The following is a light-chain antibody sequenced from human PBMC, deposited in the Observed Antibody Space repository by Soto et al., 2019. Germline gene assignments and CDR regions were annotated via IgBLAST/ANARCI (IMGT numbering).Light chain of an antibody. J-gene: IGKJ1*01. V-gene: IGKV1-39*01. CDR3: QQGYSTPPT. Sequence: DIQMTQSPSSLSASVGARVTITCRASQSISSYLNWYQQKPGKAPKLLIYAASSLQSGVPSRFSGSGSGADFTLTISSLQPEDFATYYCQQGYSTPPTFGQGTKVEIK. CDR1: QSISSY. CDR2: AAS.